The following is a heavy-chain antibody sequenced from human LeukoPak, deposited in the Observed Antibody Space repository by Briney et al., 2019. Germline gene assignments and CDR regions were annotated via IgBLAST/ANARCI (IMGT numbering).Heavy chain of an antibody. Sequence: SETLSLTCAVYGGSFSGYYWSWIRQPPGKGLEWIGEINHSGSTNYNPSLKSRVTISVDTSKSQFSLKLSSVTAADTAVYYCVHHFTLGELLHWGQGTLVTVSS. CDR2: INHSGST. D-gene: IGHD3-16*01. CDR1: GGSFSGYY. CDR3: VHHFTLGELLH. J-gene: IGHJ4*02. V-gene: IGHV4-34*01.